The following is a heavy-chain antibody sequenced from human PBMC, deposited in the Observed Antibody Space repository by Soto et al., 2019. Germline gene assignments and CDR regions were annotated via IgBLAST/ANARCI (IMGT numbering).Heavy chain of an antibody. D-gene: IGHD2-2*01. CDR1: GYTFTSYA. CDR3: ASHSYCSSTSCYVRPLGY. Sequence: QVQLVQSGAEEKKPGASVKVSCKASGYTFTSYAMHWVRQAPGQRLEWMGWINAGNGNTKYSQKFQGRVTITRDTSASTAYMELSSLRSEDTAVYYCASHSYCSSTSCYVRPLGYWGQGTLVTVSS. CDR2: INAGNGNT. J-gene: IGHJ4*02. V-gene: IGHV1-3*05.